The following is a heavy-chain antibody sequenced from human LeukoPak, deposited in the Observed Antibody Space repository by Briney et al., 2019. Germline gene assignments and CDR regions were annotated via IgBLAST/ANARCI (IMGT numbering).Heavy chain of an antibody. D-gene: IGHD3-22*01. CDR1: GYTFTGYY. CDR2: INPNSGGT. CDR3: AREFYVGSSSGYYRLFDY. J-gene: IGHJ4*02. Sequence: ASVKVSCKASGYTFTGYYMHWVRQAPGQGLEWMGWINPNSGGTNYAQKFQGWVTMTRDTSISTAYMELSRLRSDDTAVYYCAREFYVGSSSGYYRLFDYWGQGTLVTVSS. V-gene: IGHV1-2*04.